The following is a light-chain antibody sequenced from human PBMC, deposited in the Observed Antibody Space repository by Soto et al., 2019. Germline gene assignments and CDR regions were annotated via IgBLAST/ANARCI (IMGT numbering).Light chain of an antibody. Sequence: QSVLTQPVSVSGSPGQSITISCTGTSSDVGGYNYVSWYQQHPGKAPKLMIYEVTNRPSGVSNRFSGSKSGNTASLTISGLQAEDEADYYCSSYTSRSTLVFGTGTKVTVL. CDR2: EVT. V-gene: IGLV2-14*01. CDR3: SSYTSRSTLV. J-gene: IGLJ1*01. CDR1: SSDVGGYNY.